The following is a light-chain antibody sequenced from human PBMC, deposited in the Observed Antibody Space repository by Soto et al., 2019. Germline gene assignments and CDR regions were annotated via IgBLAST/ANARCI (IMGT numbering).Light chain of an antibody. CDR1: SSNIGAGYD. CDR3: QSYDSSLSGYVV. Sequence: QSVLTQPPSVSGAPGQRVTISCTGSSSNIGAGYDVHWYQQPPGTAPKLLMYGNSNRPSGVPDRFSGSKSGTSASLAITGLQAEDEADYYCQSYDSSLSGYVVFGGGTQLTVL. V-gene: IGLV1-40*01. J-gene: IGLJ2*01. CDR2: GNS.